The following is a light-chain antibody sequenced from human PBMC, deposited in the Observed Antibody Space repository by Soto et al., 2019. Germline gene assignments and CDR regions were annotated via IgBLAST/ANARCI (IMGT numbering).Light chain of an antibody. J-gene: IGKJ1*01. CDR1: QSISSW. V-gene: IGKV1-5*03. CDR3: QQYSIYSRT. Sequence: DIQMTQSPSTLSASVGDRVTITCRASQSISSWLAWYQQKPGIAPNLLIYKASFLRSGVPSRFSGSGSGTEFTLTISSLQPDDFATYYCQQYSIYSRTFGQGTKVELK. CDR2: KAS.